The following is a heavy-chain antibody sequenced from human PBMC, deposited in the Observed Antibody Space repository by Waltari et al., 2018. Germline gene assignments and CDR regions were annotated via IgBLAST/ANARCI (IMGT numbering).Heavy chain of an antibody. CDR1: GYTFTGYY. V-gene: IGHV1-2*06. CDR2: INTNSGGT. CDR3: ARDRSVAATHDAFDI. D-gene: IGHD2-15*01. J-gene: IGHJ3*02. Sequence: QVQLVQSGAEVKKPGASVKVSCKASGYTFTGYYMHWVRQAPGQGLEWMGRINTNSGGTNYAQKFQGRVTMTRDTSISTAYMELSRLRSDDTAVYYCARDRSVAATHDAFDIWGQGTMVTVSS.